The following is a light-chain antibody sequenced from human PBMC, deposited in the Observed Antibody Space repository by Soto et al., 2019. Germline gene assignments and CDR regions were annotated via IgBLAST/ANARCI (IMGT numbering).Light chain of an antibody. V-gene: IGKV3-11*01. CDR1: QSVSSY. J-gene: IGKJ3*01. CDR2: DAS. Sequence: EIVLTQSPATLSLSPGERATLSCRASQSVSSYLAWYQRKPGQAPRLLIYDASNRAAGIPARFSGSGCGTDFTLTIRSLEHEDFAVYYCQQRSNWLFTFGPGTKVDIK. CDR3: QQRSNWLFT.